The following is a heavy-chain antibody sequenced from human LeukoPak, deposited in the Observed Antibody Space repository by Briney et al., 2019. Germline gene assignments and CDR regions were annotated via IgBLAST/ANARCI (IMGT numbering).Heavy chain of an antibody. CDR1: GGSISSYY. Sequence: SETLSLTCTVSGGSISSYYWGWIRQPPGKGLEWIGSIYYSGSTYYNPSLKSRVTISVDTSKNQFSLKLSSVTAADTAVYYCARARYDFWSGYSHDAFDIWGQGTMVTVSS. V-gene: IGHV4-39*07. CDR2: IYYSGST. J-gene: IGHJ3*02. D-gene: IGHD3-3*01. CDR3: ARARYDFWSGYSHDAFDI.